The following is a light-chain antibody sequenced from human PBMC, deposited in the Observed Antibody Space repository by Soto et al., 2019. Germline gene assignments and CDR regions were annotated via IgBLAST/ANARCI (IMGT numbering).Light chain of an antibody. CDR3: QQYNNWPPLT. J-gene: IGKJ4*01. CDR1: QSVSSN. Sequence: EIVMTQSPATLSVSPGERATLSCRASQSVSSNLAWYQQKPGQAPRLLIYGASTRATGIPARFSGSVSGTEFTITISSLQSEDVAVYYCQQYNNWPPLTFGGGTKVEI. CDR2: GAS. V-gene: IGKV3-15*01.